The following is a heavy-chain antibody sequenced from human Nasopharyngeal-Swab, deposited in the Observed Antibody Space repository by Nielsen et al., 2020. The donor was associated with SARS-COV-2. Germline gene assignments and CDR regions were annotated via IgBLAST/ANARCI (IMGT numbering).Heavy chain of an antibody. CDR2: ISGSGGST. CDR3: AKAPRGITMSYFQH. Sequence: ETLSLTCAASGFTFSSYAMSWVRQAPGQGLEWVSAISGSGGSTYYADSVKGRFTISRDNSKNTLYLQMNSLRAEDTAVYYCAKAPRGITMSYFQHWGQGTLVTVSS. D-gene: IGHD3-10*02. J-gene: IGHJ1*01. V-gene: IGHV3-23*01. CDR1: GFTFSSYA.